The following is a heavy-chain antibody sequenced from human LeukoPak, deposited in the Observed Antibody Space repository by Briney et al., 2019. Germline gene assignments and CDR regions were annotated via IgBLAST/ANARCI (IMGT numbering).Heavy chain of an antibody. CDR3: ARSDGSGSLDY. Sequence: GGSLRLSCAASGFTFSDYYMSWIRQAPGKGLEWVSYISSSSSYTNYADSVKGRFTISRDNAKNSLYLQMNSLRAEDTAVYYCARSDGSGSLDYWGQGTLVTVSS. V-gene: IGHV3-11*06. J-gene: IGHJ4*02. D-gene: IGHD3-10*01. CDR1: GFTFSDYY. CDR2: ISSSSSYT.